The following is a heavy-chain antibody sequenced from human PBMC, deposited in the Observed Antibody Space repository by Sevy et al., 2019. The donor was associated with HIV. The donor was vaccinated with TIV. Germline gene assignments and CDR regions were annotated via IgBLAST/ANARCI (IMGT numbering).Heavy chain of an antibody. V-gene: IGHV4-59*13. CDR1: GGSITGYF. CDR3: GRLHNYGFVNS. J-gene: IGHJ4*02. CDR2: IHYRGRT. Sequence: SETLSLTCTVSGGSITGYFWSWMRQPPGQGLEWIGNIHYRGRTNYNPSLTSRVTISVDTSETQYSLRLTSVTAADTAVYYCGRLHNYGFVNSWGQGTLVTVSS. D-gene: IGHD3-16*01.